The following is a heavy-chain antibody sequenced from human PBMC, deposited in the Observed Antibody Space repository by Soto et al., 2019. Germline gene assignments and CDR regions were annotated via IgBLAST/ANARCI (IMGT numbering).Heavy chain of an antibody. CDR2: IYFSEST. CDR1: GGSISSYY. J-gene: IGHJ4*02. Sequence: SETLSLTCTVSGGSISSYYWSWIRQPPGKGQEWIGNIYFSESTNYNPFLKSRFTISVDTSKNQFSLKLSSLTSADTAVYYCARVFSGSYSDYWGQVTLVTVSS. D-gene: IGHD1-26*01. CDR3: ARVFSGSYSDY. V-gene: IGHV4-59*01.